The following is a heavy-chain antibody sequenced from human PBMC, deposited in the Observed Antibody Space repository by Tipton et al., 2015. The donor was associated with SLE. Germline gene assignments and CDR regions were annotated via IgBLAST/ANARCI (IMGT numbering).Heavy chain of an antibody. Sequence: TLSLTCTVSGGSISSYYWSWIRQPPGKGLEWIGSIYYSGSTYYNPSLKSRVTISVDTSKNQFSLKLSSVTAADTAVYYCARAGGPSIAAAGFFDYWGQGTLVTVSS. CDR2: IYYSGST. CDR1: GGSISSYY. V-gene: IGHV4-59*01. CDR3: ARAGGPSIAAAGFFDY. D-gene: IGHD6-13*01. J-gene: IGHJ4*02.